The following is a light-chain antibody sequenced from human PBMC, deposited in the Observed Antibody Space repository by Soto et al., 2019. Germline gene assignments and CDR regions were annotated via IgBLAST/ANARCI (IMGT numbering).Light chain of an antibody. CDR2: AAS. CDR3: QQSYNTPWT. CDR1: QSISNF. J-gene: IGKJ1*01. V-gene: IGKV1-39*01. Sequence: DIQMPQSPSSLSASVGARVTITCRASQSISNFLAWYQQKPGKAPKLLIYAASILPSGVPSRFSGSGTGTDCTLTISSQQPEDFATYYCQQSYNTPWTFGRGTKVEIK.